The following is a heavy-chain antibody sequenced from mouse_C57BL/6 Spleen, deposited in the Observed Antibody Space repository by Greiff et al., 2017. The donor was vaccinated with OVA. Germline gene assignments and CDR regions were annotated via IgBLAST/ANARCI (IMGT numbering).Heavy chain of an antibody. CDR2: FTMYSDAT. D-gene: IGHD1-3*01. J-gene: IGHJ4*01. CDR3: ARGSESHYAMDY. V-gene: IGHV1-49*01. Sequence: LQQSGAELVRPGSSVKLSCKDSYFAFMASAMHWVKQRPGHGLEWIGSFTMYSDATEYSENFKGQATLTAKTSSRAAYMEHSSRTYEDSAVYYCARGSESHYAMDYWGQGTSVTVSS. CDR1: YFAFMASA.